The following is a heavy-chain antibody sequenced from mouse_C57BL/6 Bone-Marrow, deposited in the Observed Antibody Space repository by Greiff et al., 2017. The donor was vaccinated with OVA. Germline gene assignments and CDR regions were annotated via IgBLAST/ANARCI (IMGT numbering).Heavy chain of an antibody. D-gene: IGHD1-3*01. CDR2: INPSSGYT. V-gene: IGHV1-4*01. J-gene: IGHJ3*01. CDR1: GYTFTSYT. CDR3: ARESISWFAY. Sequence: QVQLQQSGAELARPGASVKMSCKASGYTFTSYTMHWVNQRPGQGLEWIGYINPSSGYTKYNQKFKDKATLTADKSSSTAYMQLSSLTSEDSAVYYCARESISWFAYWGQGTLVTVSA.